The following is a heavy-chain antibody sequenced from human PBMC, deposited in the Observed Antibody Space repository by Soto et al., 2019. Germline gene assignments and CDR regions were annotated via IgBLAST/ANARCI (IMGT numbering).Heavy chain of an antibody. D-gene: IGHD1-26*01. CDR3: ATWRYSGSYHFGH. CDR2: IYPGNSDI. Sequence: GESLKISCKGSGYSFTTYWIGWVRQMPGKGLEWMGIIYPGNSDIRYSPSFQGLVTISADKSITTAYLQWSSLQASDTAMYFCATWRYSGSYHFGHWGQGTLVTVSS. J-gene: IGHJ4*02. CDR1: GYSFTTYW. V-gene: IGHV5-51*01.